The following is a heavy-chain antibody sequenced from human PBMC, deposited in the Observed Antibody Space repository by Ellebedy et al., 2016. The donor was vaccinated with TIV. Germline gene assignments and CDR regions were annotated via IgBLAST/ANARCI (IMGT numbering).Heavy chain of an antibody. D-gene: IGHD3-10*01. Sequence: GEFLKISXAASGFIFSTYAMSWVRQATGKGLEWVSGVSGNGGSTYYADSVKGRFTISRDNFKSTLYLQMNSLRDEDAAVYYCAKDLGYGSIVWGQGTQVTVSS. J-gene: IGHJ4*02. CDR2: VSGNGGST. CDR1: GFIFSTYA. CDR3: AKDLGYGSIV. V-gene: IGHV3-23*01.